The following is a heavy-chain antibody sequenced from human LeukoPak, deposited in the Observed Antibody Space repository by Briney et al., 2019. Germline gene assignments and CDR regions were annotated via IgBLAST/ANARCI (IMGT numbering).Heavy chain of an antibody. CDR1: GGTFSSYA. CDR3: ASGPYYYDSSGYYPFDY. J-gene: IGHJ4*02. V-gene: IGHV1-69*06. CDR2: IIPIFGTA. D-gene: IGHD3-22*01. Sequence: SVKVSCTASGGTFSSYAISWVRQAPGQGLEWMGGIIPIFGTANYAQKFQGRVTITADKSTSTAYMELSSLRSEDTAVYYCASGPYYYDSSGYYPFDYWGQGTLVTVSS.